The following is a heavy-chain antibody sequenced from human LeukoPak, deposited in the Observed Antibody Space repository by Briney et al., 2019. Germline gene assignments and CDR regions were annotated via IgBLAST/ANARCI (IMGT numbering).Heavy chain of an antibody. D-gene: IGHD4/OR15-4a*01. CDR1: GGSISSYY. V-gene: IGHV4-59*01. CDR3: ARGPQSVPGAAIWY. J-gene: IGHJ4*02. Sequence: SETLSLTCTVSGGSISSYYWSWIRQPPGKGLEWIGYIYYSGSTNYNPSLKSRVTISVDTSKNQFSLKLSSVTAADTAVYYCARGPQSVPGAAIWYWGQGSLVTVSS. CDR2: IYYSGST.